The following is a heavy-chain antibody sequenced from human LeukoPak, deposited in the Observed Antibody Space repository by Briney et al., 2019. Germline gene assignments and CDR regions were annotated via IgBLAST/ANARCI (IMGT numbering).Heavy chain of an antibody. CDR2: ISAGGDRT. V-gene: IGHV3-23*01. CDR1: GFTFSSYG. J-gene: IGHJ4*02. D-gene: IGHD3-22*01. CDR3: AKDPTDFDSSGQTYFDY. Sequence: GGTLRLSCAASGFTFSSYGMSWVRQAPGKGLEWVSAISAGGDRTHYADSVRGRFTISRDNSKDTLYLQMNSLRAEDTAVYYCAKDPTDFDSSGQTYFDYWGQGTLVTVSS.